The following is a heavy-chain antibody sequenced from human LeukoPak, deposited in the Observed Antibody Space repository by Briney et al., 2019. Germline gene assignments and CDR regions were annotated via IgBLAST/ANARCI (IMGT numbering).Heavy chain of an antibody. J-gene: IGHJ4*02. V-gene: IGHV1-69*04. CDR2: IIPILAKA. CDR1: GGTFSTYS. D-gene: IGHD1-26*01. CDR3: ARGGQFSTGAHFDY. Sequence: GASVKVSCKASGGTFSTYSISWVRQAPGQGLEWMGRIIPILAKASYAQKFQGRVTITADKSTSTAYMDLSSLRSEDTAVYYCARGGQFSTGAHFDYWGQGTPVTVSS.